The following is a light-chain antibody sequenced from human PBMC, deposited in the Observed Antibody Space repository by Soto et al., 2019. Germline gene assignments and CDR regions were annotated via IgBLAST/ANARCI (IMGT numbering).Light chain of an antibody. CDR1: QSVSSN. J-gene: IGKJ5*01. CDR3: QQRSNWPLT. V-gene: IGKV3-15*01. CDR2: GAS. Sequence: IVMTQSPATLSLSPVERATLSRTASQSVSSNLAWYQQKPGQAPRLLIYGASTRATGIPARFSGSGSGTDFTLTISSLEPEDFAVYYCQQRSNWPLTFGQGTRLEI.